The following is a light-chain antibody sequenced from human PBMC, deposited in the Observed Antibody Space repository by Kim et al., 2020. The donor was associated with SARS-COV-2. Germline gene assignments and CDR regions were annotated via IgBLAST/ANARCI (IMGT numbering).Light chain of an antibody. CDR2: AAS. CDR3: QNDNGAPWT. V-gene: IGKV1-27*01. CDR1: QGISNY. J-gene: IGKJ1*01. Sequence: DIQMTQSPSSLSASVGDRVTITCRASQGISNYLAWYQQKPGKVPKLLIYAASALQSGVPSRFSGSGSETDFTLTIGSLQPEDVATYYGQNDNGAPWTFFQGTKVDI.